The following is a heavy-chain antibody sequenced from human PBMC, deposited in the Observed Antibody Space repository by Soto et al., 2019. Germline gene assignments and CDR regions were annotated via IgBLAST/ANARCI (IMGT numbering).Heavy chain of an antibody. D-gene: IGHD1-26*01. V-gene: IGHV3-23*01. J-gene: IGHJ6*02. Sequence: GGALRLSCAASGFTFSTYAMNWVRQAPGKGLEWVSAISGGGGSTYYADSVKGRVTISRDNSKNTLYLQMNSLRAEDTAVYYCAKVSLGALTFTDYYYYGLDVWGQGTTVTVSS. CDR3: AKVSLGALTFTDYYYYGLDV. CDR2: ISGGGGST. CDR1: GFTFSTYA.